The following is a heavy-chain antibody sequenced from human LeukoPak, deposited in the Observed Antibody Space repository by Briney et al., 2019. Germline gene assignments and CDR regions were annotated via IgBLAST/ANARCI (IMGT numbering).Heavy chain of an antibody. Sequence: ASVKVSCKASGYTFTSYYMHWVRQAPGQGLEWMGLINPTGGSTGYAQKFQGRVTMTRDTSTSTVYMELSSLRSEDTAVYYCARASGGYGDYYYYMDVWGKGTTVTISS. CDR1: GYTFTSYY. D-gene: IGHD4-17*01. V-gene: IGHV1-46*01. CDR3: ARASGGYGDYYYYMDV. J-gene: IGHJ6*03. CDR2: INPTGGST.